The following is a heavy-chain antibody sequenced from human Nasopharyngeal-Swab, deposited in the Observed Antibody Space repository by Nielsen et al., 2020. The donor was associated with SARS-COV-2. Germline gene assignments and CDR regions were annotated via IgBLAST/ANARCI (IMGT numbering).Heavy chain of an antibody. Sequence: WIRQPPGKGLEWVSYISSSGSTRYYADSVKGRFTISRDNAKNSLYLQMNSLRAEDTAVYYCARDYCSSNSCYDYWGQGTLVTVSS. J-gene: IGHJ4*02. CDR3: ARDYCSSNSCYDY. CDR2: ISSSGSTR. V-gene: IGHV3-48*03. D-gene: IGHD2-2*01.